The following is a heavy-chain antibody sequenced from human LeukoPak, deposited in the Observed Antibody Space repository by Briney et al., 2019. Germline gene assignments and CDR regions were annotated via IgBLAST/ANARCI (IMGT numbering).Heavy chain of an antibody. Sequence: QAGGSLRLSCAASGFTFDDYAMHWVRHAPGKGLELVSLISGDGGSTYYADSVKGRFTISRDNSKNTLYLQMNSLRAEDTAVYYCARDQEMATIFYFDYWGQGTLVTVSS. V-gene: IGHV3-43*02. CDR1: GFTFDDYA. D-gene: IGHD5-24*01. J-gene: IGHJ4*02. CDR3: ARDQEMATIFYFDY. CDR2: ISGDGGST.